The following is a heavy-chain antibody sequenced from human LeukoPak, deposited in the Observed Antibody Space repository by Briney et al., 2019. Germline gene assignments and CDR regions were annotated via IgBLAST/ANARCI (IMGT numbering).Heavy chain of an antibody. CDR2: IYHSGST. J-gene: IGHJ6*03. CDR3: ARVARLEYYYMDV. D-gene: IGHD1-1*01. Sequence: SETLSLTCTVSGYSISSGYYWGWIRQPPGKGLEWIGSIYHSGSTYYNPSLKSRVTISVDTSKNQFSLKLSSVTAADTAVYYYARVARLEYYYMDVWGKGTTVTISS. CDR1: GYSISSGYY. V-gene: IGHV4-38-2*02.